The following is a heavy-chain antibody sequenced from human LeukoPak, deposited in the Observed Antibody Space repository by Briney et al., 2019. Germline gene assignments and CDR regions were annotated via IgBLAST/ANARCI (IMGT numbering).Heavy chain of an antibody. V-gene: IGHV1-18*01. D-gene: IGHD5-18*01. CDR2: ISAYNGNT. CDR1: GYTFTSYG. Sequence: GASVKISCKASGYTFTSYGISWVRQAPGQGLEWMGWISAYNGNTNYAQKLQGRVTMTTDTSTSTANMELRSLRSDDTAVYYCASIQLWRLEVDYWGQGTLVTVSS. J-gene: IGHJ4*02. CDR3: ASIQLWRLEVDY.